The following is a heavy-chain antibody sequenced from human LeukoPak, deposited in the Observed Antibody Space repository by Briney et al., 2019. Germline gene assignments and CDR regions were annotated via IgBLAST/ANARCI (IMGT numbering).Heavy chain of an antibody. CDR1: GFTFSSYS. V-gene: IGHV3-21*01. CDR2: ISSSSSYI. J-gene: IGHJ4*02. D-gene: IGHD6-19*01. CDR3: AKDQVTTGYSSGWFDN. Sequence: GGSLRLSCAASGFTFSSYSMNWVRQAPGKGLEWVSSISSSSSYIYHADSVKGRFTISRDNAKNSLYLQMNSLRAEDTAVYYCAKDQVTTGYSSGWFDNWGQGTLVTVSP.